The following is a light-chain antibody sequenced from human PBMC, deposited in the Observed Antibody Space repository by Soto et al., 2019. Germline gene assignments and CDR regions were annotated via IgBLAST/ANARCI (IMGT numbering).Light chain of an antibody. CDR2: DAS. CDR1: QSISSW. Sequence: DIQMTQSPSTLSASVGDRVTITCRASQSISSWLAWYQQKPGKAPKLLIYDASNLESGGPSRFSGRGSGTEFPNTISSLQHYYFAHYYCQQYNSYSPYTFGPGTKLEIK. CDR3: QQYNSYSPYT. V-gene: IGKV1-5*01. J-gene: IGKJ2*01.